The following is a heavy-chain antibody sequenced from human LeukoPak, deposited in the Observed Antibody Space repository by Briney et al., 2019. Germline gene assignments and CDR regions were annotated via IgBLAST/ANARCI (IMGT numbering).Heavy chain of an antibody. CDR2: ITPIFGTA. CDR3: ARDHNGWPYYFDY. CDR1: GGTFSSYA. D-gene: IGHD2-8*01. V-gene: IGHV1-69*13. Sequence: SVKVSCKASGGTFSSYAISWVRQAPGQGLEWMGGITPIFGTANYAQKFQGRVTITADESTSTAYMELSSLRSEDTAVYYCARDHNGWPYYFDYWGQGTLVTVSS. J-gene: IGHJ4*02.